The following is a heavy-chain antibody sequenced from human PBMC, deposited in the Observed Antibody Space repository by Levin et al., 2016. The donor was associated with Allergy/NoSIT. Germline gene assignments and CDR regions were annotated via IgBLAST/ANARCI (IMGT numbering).Heavy chain of an antibody. CDR2: ISSSGNTI. D-gene: IGHD6-19*01. V-gene: IGHV3-48*03. CDR1: GFTFSSYE. CDR3: ARDRGFLQSYSSGQGVL. J-gene: IGHJ4*02. Sequence: LSLTCAASGFTFSSYEMNWVRQAPGKGLEWVSYISSSGNTIYYADSVKGRFTISRDNSKNTLYLQMNSLRAEDTAVYYCARDRGFLQSYSSGQGVLWGQGTLVTVSS.